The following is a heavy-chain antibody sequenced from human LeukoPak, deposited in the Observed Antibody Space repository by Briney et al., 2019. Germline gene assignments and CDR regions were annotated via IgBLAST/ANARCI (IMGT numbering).Heavy chain of an antibody. V-gene: IGHV3-23*01. Sequence: GGSLRLSCAASKFTFSSYSMNWVRQAPGKGLEWVSAISGSGGSTYYADSVKGRFTISRDNSKNTLYLQMNSLRAEDTAVYYCAKALHNAFDIWGQGTMVTVSS. J-gene: IGHJ3*02. CDR1: KFTFSSYS. CDR3: AKALHNAFDI. CDR2: ISGSGGST.